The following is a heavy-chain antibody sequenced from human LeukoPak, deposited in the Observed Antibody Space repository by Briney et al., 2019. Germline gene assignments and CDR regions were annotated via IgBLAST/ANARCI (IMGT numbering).Heavy chain of an antibody. D-gene: IGHD6-19*01. CDR3: ARDSSGWYPEYYFDY. Sequence: GGSLRLSCAASGFTFSSYAMHWVRQTPGKGLEYVSAISSNGGSTYYANSVKGRFTISRDNSKNTLYLQMGSLRAEDMAVYYCARDSSGWYPEYYFDYWGQGTLVTVSS. CDR2: ISSNGGST. J-gene: IGHJ4*02. V-gene: IGHV3-64*01. CDR1: GFTFSSYA.